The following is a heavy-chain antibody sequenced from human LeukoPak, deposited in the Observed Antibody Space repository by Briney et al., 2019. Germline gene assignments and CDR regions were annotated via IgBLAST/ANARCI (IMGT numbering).Heavy chain of an antibody. D-gene: IGHD6-19*01. J-gene: IGHJ4*02. CDR3: ARAHSSDLYGIGY. V-gene: IGHV3-72*01. CDR1: GFTFSDHN. Sequence: GGSLRLSCAASGFTFSDHNMDWVRQAPGKGLEWVGRTRNKANSYTTDYAASVKGRFTISRDDSKNSLYLDMNSLKTEDTAVYYCARAHSSDLYGIGYWGQGTLVTVSS. CDR2: TRNKANSYTT.